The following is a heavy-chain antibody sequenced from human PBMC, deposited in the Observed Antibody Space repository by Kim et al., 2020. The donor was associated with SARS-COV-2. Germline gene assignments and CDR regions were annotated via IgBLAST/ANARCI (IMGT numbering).Heavy chain of an antibody. CDR3: AKDWYNSAWYVMFDN. Sequence: DSVKERCTISRDNSKNTLYLQMNNLRAEDTAVYFCAKDWYNSAWYVMFDNWGQGTLVTVSS. J-gene: IGHJ4*02. V-gene: IGHV3-23*01. D-gene: IGHD6-19*01.